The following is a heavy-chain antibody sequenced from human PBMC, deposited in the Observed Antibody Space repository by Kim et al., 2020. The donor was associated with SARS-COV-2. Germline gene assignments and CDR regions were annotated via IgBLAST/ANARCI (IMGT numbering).Heavy chain of an antibody. D-gene: IGHD1-26*01. CDR1: GFTFSSYS. V-gene: IGHV3-48*02. Sequence: GGSLRLSCAASGFTFSSYSMNWVRQAPGKGLEWVSYISSSSSTIYYADSVKGRFTISRDNAKNSLYLQMNSLRDEDTAVYYCARGPIVGATLYYLDYWGQGTLVTVSS. CDR2: ISSSSSTI. J-gene: IGHJ4*02. CDR3: ARGPIVGATLYYLDY.